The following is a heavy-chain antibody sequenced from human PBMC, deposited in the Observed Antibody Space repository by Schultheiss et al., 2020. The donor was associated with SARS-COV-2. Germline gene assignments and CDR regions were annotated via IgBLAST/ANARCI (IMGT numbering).Heavy chain of an antibody. CDR1: GFTFSSYS. V-gene: IGHV3-23*01. CDR3: AKSGFGVVTGIDY. CDR2: ISGSGGST. D-gene: IGHD3-3*01. J-gene: IGHJ4*02. Sequence: GGSLRLSCAASGFTFSSYSMSWVRQAPGKGLEWVSAISGSGGSTYYADSVKGRFTISRDNSKNTLYLQMNSLRAEDTAVYYCAKSGFGVVTGIDYWGQGTLVTVSS.